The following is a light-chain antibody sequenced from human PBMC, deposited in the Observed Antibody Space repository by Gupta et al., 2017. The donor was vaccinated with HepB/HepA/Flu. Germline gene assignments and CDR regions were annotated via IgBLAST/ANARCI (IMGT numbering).Light chain of an antibody. V-gene: IGLV1-44*01. J-gene: IGLJ2*01. CDR1: SSNIEVNN. CDR2: TNY. Sequence: QSVLTQPPSVSGTLGQRVIISCSGSSSNIEVNNVNWYQQFPGTAPKLLIYTNYHRPSGVPDRFSGSKSGTSASLAISGLQPEDDANYFCAVWDDILNEAVFGGGTQLTVL. CDR3: AVWDDILNEAV.